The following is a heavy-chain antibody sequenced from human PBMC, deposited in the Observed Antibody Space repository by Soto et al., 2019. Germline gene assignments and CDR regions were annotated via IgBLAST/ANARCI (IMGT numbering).Heavy chain of an antibody. Sequence: QVQLVESGGGVVQPGRSLRLSCAASGFTFSHYAMHWVRQAPGKGLEWVALMSYDGSNEYYADSVKGRFTISRDNSMNTLYLQMNSLRAEDTAVYYCAKDGSHNFDYWGQGTLVTVSS. V-gene: IGHV3-30*18. D-gene: IGHD1-26*01. CDR2: MSYDGSNE. J-gene: IGHJ4*02. CDR1: GFTFSHYA. CDR3: AKDGSHNFDY.